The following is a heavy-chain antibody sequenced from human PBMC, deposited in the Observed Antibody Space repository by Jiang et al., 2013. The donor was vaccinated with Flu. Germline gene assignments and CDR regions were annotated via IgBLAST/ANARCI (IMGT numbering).Heavy chain of an antibody. CDR3: ARSFEVLVRGVIIRAWFDP. CDR1: GGSISSSSYY. D-gene: IGHD3-10*01. J-gene: IGHJ5*02. V-gene: IGHV4-39*01. Sequence: LLKPSETLSLTRTVSGGSISSSSYYWGWIRQPPGKGLEWIGSIYYSGSTYYNPSLKSRVTISVDTSKNQFSLKLSSVTAADTAVYYCARSFEVLVRGVIIRAWFDPWGQGTLVTVSS. CDR2: IYYSGST.